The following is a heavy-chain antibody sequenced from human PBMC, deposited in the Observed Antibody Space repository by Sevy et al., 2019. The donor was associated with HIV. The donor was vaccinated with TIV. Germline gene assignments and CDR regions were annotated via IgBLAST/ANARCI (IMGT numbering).Heavy chain of an antibody. Sequence: GGSLRLSCAASGFTTGFTFSDYWMAWVRQAPGKGLEWVANIKEDGTEIYYLDSLKGRFTISRDNAKNLLYLLMNSLRAEDMAVYYCARGGYYGYSGLDYWGQGTLVTVSS. J-gene: IGHJ4*02. CDR2: IKEDGTEI. V-gene: IGHV3-7*01. CDR3: ARGGYYGYSGLDY. CDR1: GFTTGFTFSDYW. D-gene: IGHD3-10*01.